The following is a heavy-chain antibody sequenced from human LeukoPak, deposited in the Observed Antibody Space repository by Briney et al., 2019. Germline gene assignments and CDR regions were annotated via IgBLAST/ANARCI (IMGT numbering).Heavy chain of an antibody. V-gene: IGHV4-39*01. Sequence: SETLSLTCTVSGDSISSSSYYWGWIRQPPGKGLEWIGSIYYSGNTYYNPSLKSRVTISVDRSKNQFSLKLSSVTAADTAVYYCATYIASASEYWGQGTLVTVSS. J-gene: IGHJ4*02. D-gene: IGHD4-11*01. CDR2: IYYSGNT. CDR3: ATYIASASEY. CDR1: GDSISSSSYY.